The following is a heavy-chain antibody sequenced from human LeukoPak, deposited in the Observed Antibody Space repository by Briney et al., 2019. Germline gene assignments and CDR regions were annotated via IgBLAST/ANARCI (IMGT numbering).Heavy chain of an antibody. J-gene: IGHJ4*02. CDR2: INPSGGST. CDR1: GYTFTSYY. CDR3: ARAGFYPLTGTTHIDY. V-gene: IGHV1-46*01. Sequence: ASVKVSCKASGYTFTSYYMHWVRQAPGRGLEWMGIINPSGGSTSYAQKFQGRVTMTTDTSTSTAYLDLRSLTSDDTAVYYCARAGFYPLTGTTHIDYWGQGTLVTVSS. D-gene: IGHD1-7*01.